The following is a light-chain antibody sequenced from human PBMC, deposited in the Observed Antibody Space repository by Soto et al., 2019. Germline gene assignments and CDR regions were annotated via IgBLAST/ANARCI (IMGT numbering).Light chain of an antibody. CDR1: QRVSSNY. CDR3: QQYGSSLYT. J-gene: IGKJ2*01. V-gene: IGKV3-20*01. Sequence: EIVLTQSPGTLSLSRGDRATLSCRASQRVSSNYLAWYQQRPGQAPRLLTYGASNRATGIPDRFSGSGSGTDFTLTMNRLEPEDFAVYYCQQYGSSLYTLGQGNKVEIK. CDR2: GAS.